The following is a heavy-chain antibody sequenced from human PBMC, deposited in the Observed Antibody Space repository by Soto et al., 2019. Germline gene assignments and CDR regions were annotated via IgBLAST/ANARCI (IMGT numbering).Heavy chain of an antibody. D-gene: IGHD2-15*01. CDR3: AISSDYWHCSGGSCYGHFGS. V-gene: IGHV3-9*01. CDR1: GFTFDDYA. J-gene: IGHJ5*01. Sequence: PGGSLRLSCAASGFTFDDYAMHWVRQAPGKGLEWVSGISWNSGSIGYADSVKGRFTISRDNAKNSLYLQMNSLRAEDTALYYCAISSDYWHCSGGSCYGHFGSWGQGTLVTVSS. CDR2: ISWNSGSI.